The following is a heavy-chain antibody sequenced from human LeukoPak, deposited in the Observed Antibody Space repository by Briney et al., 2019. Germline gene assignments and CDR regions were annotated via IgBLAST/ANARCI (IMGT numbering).Heavy chain of an antibody. Sequence: GGSLRLSCAASGFTFSSSAMNWVRQAPGKGLEWVSAISGSGGSTYYADSVKGRFTISRDNSRNTLYLQMNSLRAEDTAVYYCAKDPAKVVSSFDYWGQGTLVTVSS. V-gene: IGHV3-23*01. D-gene: IGHD2-15*01. CDR2: ISGSGGST. CDR3: AKDPAKVVSSFDY. J-gene: IGHJ4*02. CDR1: GFTFSSSA.